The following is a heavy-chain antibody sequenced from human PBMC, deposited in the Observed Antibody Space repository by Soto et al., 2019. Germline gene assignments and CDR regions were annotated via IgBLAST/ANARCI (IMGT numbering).Heavy chain of an antibody. CDR2: IIPIIGTA. Sequence: SVKVSCKASGGTFSSYAISWVRQAPGQGLEWMGGIIPIIGTANYAQKFQGRVTITADESTSTAYMELSSLRSEDTAVYYCARDNGNPYYDILTGYQEYYYGMDVWGQGTTVTVSS. J-gene: IGHJ6*02. CDR1: GGTFSSYA. D-gene: IGHD3-9*01. V-gene: IGHV1-69*13. CDR3: ARDNGNPYYDILTGYQEYYYGMDV.